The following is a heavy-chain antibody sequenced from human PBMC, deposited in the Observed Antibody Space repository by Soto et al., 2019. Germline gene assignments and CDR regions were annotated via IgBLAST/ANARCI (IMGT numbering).Heavy chain of an antibody. CDR2: IYYSGST. Sequence: SETLSLTCTVSGGSISSSDYYWSWIRQPPGKGLEWIGYIYYSGSTYYNSSLKSRVTISVDTSKNQFSLKLSSVTAADTAVYYCARVQLFAFDIWGQGTMVTVSS. D-gene: IGHD4-4*01. CDR3: ARVQLFAFDI. CDR1: GGSISSSDYY. J-gene: IGHJ3*02. V-gene: IGHV4-30-4*01.